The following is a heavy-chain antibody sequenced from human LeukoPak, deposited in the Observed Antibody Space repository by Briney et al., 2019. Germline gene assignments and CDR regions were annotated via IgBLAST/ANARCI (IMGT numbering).Heavy chain of an antibody. CDR3: ARAAFTMVRGLDYGMDV. CDR1: GFTFSNYD. V-gene: IGHV3-13*01. Sequence: GGSLRPSCAASGFTFSNYDMYWVRQVTGKGLEWVSAIGTAGDTHYPGSLKGRFTISRENAKNSLYLQMNSLTAGDTAVYYCARAAFTMVRGLDYGMDVWGQGTTVTVSS. CDR2: IGTAGDT. J-gene: IGHJ6*02. D-gene: IGHD3-10*01.